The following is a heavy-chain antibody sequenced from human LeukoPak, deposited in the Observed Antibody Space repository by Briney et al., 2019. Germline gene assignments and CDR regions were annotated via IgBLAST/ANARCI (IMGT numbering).Heavy chain of an antibody. CDR2: IHTSGST. V-gene: IGHV4-4*07. Sequence: SETLSLTCTVSGGSISNYYWSWIRQPAGKGLEWIGRIHTSGSTNHNPSLKSRITMSLDTSNNQFSLRLSSVTAADTAVYYCARARGGWPYYFDYWGQGTLVTVSS. D-gene: IGHD3-10*01. CDR3: ARARGGWPYYFDY. CDR1: GGSISNYY. J-gene: IGHJ4*02.